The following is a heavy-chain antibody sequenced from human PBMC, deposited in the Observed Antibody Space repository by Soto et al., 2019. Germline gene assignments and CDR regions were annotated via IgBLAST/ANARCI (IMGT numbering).Heavy chain of an antibody. Sequence: GASVKVSCKASGYTFTSYAMHWVRQAPGQRLEWMGWINAGNGNTKYSQKFQGRVTITRDTSASTAYMELSSLRSEDAAVYYCARTGFLRKFSGSYYNVHFDYWGQGTLVTVSS. J-gene: IGHJ4*02. CDR3: ARTGFLRKFSGSYYNVHFDY. CDR2: INAGNGNT. CDR1: GYTFTSYA. D-gene: IGHD3-10*01. V-gene: IGHV1-3*01.